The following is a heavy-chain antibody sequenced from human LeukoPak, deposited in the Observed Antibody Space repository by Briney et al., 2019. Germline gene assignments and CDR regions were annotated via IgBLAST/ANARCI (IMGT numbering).Heavy chain of an antibody. CDR1: GGTFSSYA. J-gene: IGHJ6*02. V-gene: IGHV1-69*04. D-gene: IGHD2-2*01. CDR2: IIPILGIA. Sequence: SLKVSCKASGGTFSSYAISWVRQAPGQGLEWMGRIIPILGIANYAQKFQGRVTITADKSTSTAYMELSSLRSEDTAVYYCARGYQLLNGDYYYYGMDVWGQGTLVTVSS. CDR3: ARGYQLLNGDYYYYGMDV.